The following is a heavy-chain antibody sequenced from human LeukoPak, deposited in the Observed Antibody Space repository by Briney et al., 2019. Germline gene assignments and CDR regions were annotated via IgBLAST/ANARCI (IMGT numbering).Heavy chain of an antibody. D-gene: IGHD5-18*01. V-gene: IGHV1-18*01. J-gene: IGHJ4*02. CDR1: GYTFTSYG. Sequence: ASVTVSCKASGYTFTSYGIRWVRQAPGQGLAWMGWISTYNGNTNYAQKLQGRVTMTTDTSTSTAYMELRSLRSDDTAVYYCARERGGYSYGDYWGQGTLVTVSS. CDR3: ARERGGYSYGDY. CDR2: ISTYNGNT.